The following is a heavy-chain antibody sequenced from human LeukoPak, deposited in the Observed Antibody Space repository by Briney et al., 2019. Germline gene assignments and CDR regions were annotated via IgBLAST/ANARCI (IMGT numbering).Heavy chain of an antibody. CDR3: ARVGGMTAETTRWFDP. V-gene: IGHV4-59*01. D-gene: IGHD4-11*01. CDR2: IYYSGST. CDR1: GGSITSFY. Sequence: SETLSLTCTVSGGSITSFYWSCVWQPPGQGLEWIGYIYYSGSTNYNPSLKSRVAISVDTSKNQRSLRMSSVTAADTAVYYCARVGGMTAETTRWFDPWGQGTLVTVSA. J-gene: IGHJ5*02.